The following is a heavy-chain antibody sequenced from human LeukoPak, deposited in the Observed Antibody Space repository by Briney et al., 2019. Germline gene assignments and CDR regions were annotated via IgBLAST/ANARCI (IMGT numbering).Heavy chain of an antibody. CDR1: GITLSNYG. J-gene: IGHJ4*02. V-gene: IGHV3-23*01. CDR3: AKRGVVIRVILIGFHKEAYYFDS. D-gene: IGHD3-9*01. CDR2: ISGSGGRS. Sequence: GGSLRLSCAVSGITLSNYGMSWVRQAPGKGLEWVAGISGSGGRSNYADSVKGRFTISRDNPKNTRYLQMNSLRAEDTAVYFCAKRGVVIRVILIGFHKEAYYFDSWGQGALVTVSS.